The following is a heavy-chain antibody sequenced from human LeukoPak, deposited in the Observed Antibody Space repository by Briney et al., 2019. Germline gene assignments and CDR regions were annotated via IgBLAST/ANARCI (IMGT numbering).Heavy chain of an antibody. CDR3: ARDYWENWFDP. Sequence: WASVKVSCKASGYTFTGYYMHWVRQTPGQGLEWMGWINPNSGGTNYAQKFQGRVTMTRDTSISTAYMELSRLRSDDTAVYYCARDYWENWFDPWGQGTLVTVSS. J-gene: IGHJ5*02. V-gene: IGHV1-2*02. CDR1: GYTFTGYY. D-gene: IGHD1-26*01. CDR2: INPNSGGT.